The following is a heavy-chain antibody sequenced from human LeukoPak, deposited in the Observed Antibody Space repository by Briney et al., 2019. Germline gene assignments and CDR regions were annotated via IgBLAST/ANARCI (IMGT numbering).Heavy chain of an antibody. CDR3: ARGQSRYFDWYLGFFDY. D-gene: IGHD3-9*01. CDR1: GFTFSSY. Sequence: GSLTLSCAASGFTFSSYMNWFRQAPARGLEWVSSISNTSSCIYYAHSVRGRFTISLDNAKNSLDLQMNRLRADDTAVYYCARGQSRYFDWYLGFFDYWGQGTLVTVSS. CDR2: ISNTSSCI. V-gene: IGHV3-21*01. J-gene: IGHJ4*02.